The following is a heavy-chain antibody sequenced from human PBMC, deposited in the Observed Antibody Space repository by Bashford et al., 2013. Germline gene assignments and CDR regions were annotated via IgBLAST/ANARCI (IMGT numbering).Heavy chain of an antibody. V-gene: IGHV4-34*01. Sequence: SETLSLTCAVYGGSFSGYYWSWIRQPPGKGLEWIGGIYYSGSTNYNPSLKSRVTISVDTSKNQFSLKLSSVTAADTAIYYCARSNKVNGSYCSGSTCYRGWFDPWGQGTLVTVSS. J-gene: IGHJ5*02. CDR2: IYYSGST. CDR1: GGSFSGYY. CDR3: ARSNKVNGSYCSGSTCYRGWFDP. D-gene: IGHD2-2*02.